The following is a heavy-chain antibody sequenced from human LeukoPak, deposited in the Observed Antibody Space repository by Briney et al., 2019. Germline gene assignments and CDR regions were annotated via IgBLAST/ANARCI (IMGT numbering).Heavy chain of an antibody. Sequence: GGSLRLSCAASGFTFSSFWMTWVRQAPGKGLEWVANIKQDGSEKQYVDSVKGRFAISRDNAENSLYLQMNSLKAEDTAVYYCGRFTRSGDSVYWGQGTLVTVSS. CDR3: GRFTRSGDSVY. CDR2: IKQDGSEK. V-gene: IGHV3-7*04. D-gene: IGHD7-27*01. J-gene: IGHJ4*02. CDR1: GFTFSSFW.